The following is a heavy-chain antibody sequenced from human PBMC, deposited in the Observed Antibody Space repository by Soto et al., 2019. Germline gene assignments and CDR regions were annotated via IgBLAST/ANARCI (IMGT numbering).Heavy chain of an antibody. D-gene: IGHD6-13*01. Sequence: EVQLVESGGGLVQPGGSLRLSCAASGFTVSSNYMSWVRQAPGKGLEWVSVIYSGGSTYYADSVKGRFTISRDNSKNTLYFKMNSLRAEDRVVYYCAGGYSGSWYEGLPDAFGIWGKGTMVTVS. CDR1: GFTVSSNY. J-gene: IGHJ3*02. CDR2: IYSGGST. V-gene: IGHV3-66*01. CDR3: AGGYSGSWYEGLPDAFGI.